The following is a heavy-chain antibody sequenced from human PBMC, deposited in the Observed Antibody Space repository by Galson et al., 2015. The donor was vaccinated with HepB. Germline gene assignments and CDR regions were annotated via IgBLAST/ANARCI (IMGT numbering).Heavy chain of an antibody. V-gene: IGHV3-30*04. D-gene: IGHD6-13*01. CDR2: ISYDGSNK. J-gene: IGHJ4*02. CDR1: GFTFSSYA. Sequence: SLRLSCAASGFTFSSYAMHWVRQAPGKGLEWVAVISYDGSNKYYADSVKGRFTISRDNSKNTLYLQMNSLRAEDTAVYYCARDPKSSSSWYWEIDYRGQGTLVTVSS. CDR3: ARDPKSSSSWYWEIDY.